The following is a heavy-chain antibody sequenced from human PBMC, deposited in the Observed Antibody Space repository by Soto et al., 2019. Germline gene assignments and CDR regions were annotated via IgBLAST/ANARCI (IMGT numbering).Heavy chain of an antibody. D-gene: IGHD4-17*01. CDR2: ISGSGGST. V-gene: IGHV3-23*01. J-gene: IGHJ6*02. CDR3: AKRKIGSYGDYGSYYYYGMEV. CDR1: GFTFSSYA. Sequence: GGSLRLSCAASGFTFSSYAMSWVRQAPGKGLEWVSAISGSGGSTYYADSVKGRFTISRDNSKNTLYLQMNSLRAEDTAVYYCAKRKIGSYGDYGSYYYYGMEVWGQGTTVTVSS.